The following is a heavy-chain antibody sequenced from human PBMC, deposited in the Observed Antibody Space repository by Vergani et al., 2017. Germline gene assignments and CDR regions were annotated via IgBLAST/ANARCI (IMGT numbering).Heavy chain of an antibody. CDR2: IYYSGST. V-gene: IGHV4-61*10. D-gene: IGHD6-13*01. CDR3: ASLNPAGTRYYYGMDV. CDR1: GGSISSGSYY. Sequence: QVQLQESGPGLVKPSQTLSLTCTVSGGSISSGSYYWSWIRQPAGKGLEWIGYIYYSGSTNYNPSLKSRVTISVDTSKNQFSLKLSSVTAADTAVYYCASLNPAGTRYYYGMDVWGQGTTVTVSS. J-gene: IGHJ6*02.